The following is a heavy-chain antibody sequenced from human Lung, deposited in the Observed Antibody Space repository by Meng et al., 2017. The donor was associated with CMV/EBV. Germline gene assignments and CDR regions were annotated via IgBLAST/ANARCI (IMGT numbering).Heavy chain of an antibody. J-gene: IGHJ5*02. Sequence: GRLRESGPGLVKPSQTLSLTCTFSGGSISSGGYYWSWIRQHPGKGLEWIGYIHSSGSTYYNPSLRSRLTISVDTSKNQFSLKLSSVTAADTAVYYCARASYGSGSPLGESWFDPWGQGTLVTVSS. CDR2: IHSSGST. CDR3: ARASYGSGSPLGESWFDP. CDR1: GGSISSGGYY. D-gene: IGHD3-10*01. V-gene: IGHV4-31*03.